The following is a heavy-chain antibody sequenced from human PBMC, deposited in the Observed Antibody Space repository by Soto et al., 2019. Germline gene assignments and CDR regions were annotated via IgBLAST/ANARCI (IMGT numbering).Heavy chain of an antibody. J-gene: IGHJ3*02. D-gene: IGHD1-26*01. CDR1: GYRFASYW. V-gene: IGHV5-51*01. CDR3: ARTPVIVGPYDTFDI. Sequence: PGESLKISCQGSGYRFASYWIGWVRQMPGKGLEWMGIIYPGDSDTRYGPSFQGQVTISADKSISTAYLHWSSLKASDTAMYYCARTPVIVGPYDTFDIWGPGTMVTVSS. CDR2: IYPGDSDT.